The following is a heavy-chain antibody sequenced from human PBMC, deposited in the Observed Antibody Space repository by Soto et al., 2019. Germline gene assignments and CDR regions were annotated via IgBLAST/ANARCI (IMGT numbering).Heavy chain of an antibody. CDR3: ARSVFP. V-gene: IGHV4-31*03. CDR2: IYYIGST. Sequence: SETLSLTCTVSGGSISSSSYYWGWIRQHPGKGLEWIGYIYYIGSTYYNPSLKSRVTISLDTSKNQFSLKLSSVTAADTAVYYCARSVFPWGQGTLVTVSS. J-gene: IGHJ5*02. CDR1: GGSISSSSYY.